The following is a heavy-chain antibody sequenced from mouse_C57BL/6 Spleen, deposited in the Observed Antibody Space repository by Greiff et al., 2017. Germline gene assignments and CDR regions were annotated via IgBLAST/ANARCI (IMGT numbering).Heavy chain of an antibody. Sequence: ESGPGLVKPSQSLSLTCSVTGYSFTSGYYWNWIRQLPGNKLEWMDYISYDGSNNYNPSFKNRISITRDTSKNQFFLKLNTVTTEDTATYYCARYPDYADDDGFAYWGQGTLVTVSA. J-gene: IGHJ3*01. V-gene: IGHV3-6*01. CDR2: ISYDGSN. D-gene: IGHD2-4*01. CDR3: ARYPDYADDDGFAY. CDR1: GYSFTSGYY.